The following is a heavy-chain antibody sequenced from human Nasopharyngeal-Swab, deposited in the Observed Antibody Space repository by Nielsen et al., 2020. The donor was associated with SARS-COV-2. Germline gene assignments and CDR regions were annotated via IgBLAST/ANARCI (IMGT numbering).Heavy chain of an antibody. V-gene: IGHV3-74*03. CDR1: GFPFSNYW. CDR2: INNDGSST. D-gene: IGHD1-1*01. CDR3: AISIPQNACMNV. Sequence: GRSLRPSFPASGFPFSNYWMHWVRQAPGKGLAWVSRINNDGSSTTAADSVKGRFTISRDNAKNTVYLQMNSLRADDTAVYYCAISIPQNACMNVWGQGTTVTVSS. J-gene: IGHJ6*02.